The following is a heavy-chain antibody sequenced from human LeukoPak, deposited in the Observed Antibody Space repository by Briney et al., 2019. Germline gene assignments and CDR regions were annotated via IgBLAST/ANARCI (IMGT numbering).Heavy chain of an antibody. CDR1: GGSISSNNYY. D-gene: IGHD3-10*01. CDR2: IYYSGST. J-gene: IGHJ4*02. V-gene: IGHV4-39*01. Sequence: SETLSLTCTVSGGSISSNNYYWGWIRQPPGKGLEWIGTIYYSGSTYYNPSLKSRVTISVDTSKNQFSLKLSSVTAADTAVYYCAGLVYYGSGSYHYYFDYWGQGTLVTVSS. CDR3: AGLVYYGSGSYHYYFDY.